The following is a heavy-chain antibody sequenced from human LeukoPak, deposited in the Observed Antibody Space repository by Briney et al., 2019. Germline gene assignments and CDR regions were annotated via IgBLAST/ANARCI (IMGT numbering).Heavy chain of an antibody. Sequence: ASVKVSCKASGYSFTAYVIHWVRQAPGQGLEWMGWINPNSGGTNYAQKFQGRVTMTRDTSITTAYMELSSLRSDDTAVYYCARLNTPYYDSSGYYSLDYWGQGTLVTVSS. CDR2: INPNSGGT. V-gene: IGHV1-2*02. J-gene: IGHJ4*02. D-gene: IGHD3-22*01. CDR3: ARLNTPYYDSSGYYSLDY. CDR1: GYSFTAYV.